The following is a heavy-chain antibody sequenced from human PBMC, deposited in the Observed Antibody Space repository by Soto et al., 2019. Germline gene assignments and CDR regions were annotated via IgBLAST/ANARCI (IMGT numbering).Heavy chain of an antibody. CDR2: ISDNGGRT. CDR3: AKDHHTTIPVAAEY. V-gene: IGHV3-23*01. J-gene: IGHJ4*02. CDR1: GFTFSTYA. Sequence: EVHLLESGGGLVQPGGSLRLSCAASGFTFSTYAMAWIRQAPGKGLEWVSGISDNGGRTYYAASVKGRFTISRDNSKNALYLQMNSLRPEDTAIYYCAKDHHTTIPVAAEYWGQATLVTVSS. D-gene: IGHD6-19*01.